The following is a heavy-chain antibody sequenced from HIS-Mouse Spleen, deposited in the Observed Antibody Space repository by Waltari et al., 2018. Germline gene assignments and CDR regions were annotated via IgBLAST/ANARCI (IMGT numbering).Heavy chain of an antibody. V-gene: IGHV4-39*07. CDR1: GGSIGSSSYY. D-gene: IGHD6-13*01. CDR3: AREIPYSSSWYDWYFDL. Sequence: QLQLQESGPGLVKPSETLSLTCTVSGGSIGSSSYYWGWIRQPPGKGLEWIGSIHYSGSTYYNPSLKSRVTISVDTSKNQFSLKLSSVTAADTAVYYCAREIPYSSSWYDWYFDLWGRGTLVTVSS. J-gene: IGHJ2*01. CDR2: IHYSGST.